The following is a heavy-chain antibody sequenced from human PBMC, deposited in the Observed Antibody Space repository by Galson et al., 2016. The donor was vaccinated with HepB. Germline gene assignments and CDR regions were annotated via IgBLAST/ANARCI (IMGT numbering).Heavy chain of an antibody. Sequence: SVKVSCKASGGTFSSYAITWVRQAPGQGLEWMGGIIPIFDTTNYAQKFQGRVTITADESTSTAYMELNSLTSEDTAIYYCARGVGRGSGWLNWVDPWGQGTLVTVSS. CDR3: ARGVGRGSGWLNWVDP. CDR2: IIPIFDTT. V-gene: IGHV1-69*13. CDR1: GGTFSSYA. J-gene: IGHJ5*02. D-gene: IGHD6-19*01.